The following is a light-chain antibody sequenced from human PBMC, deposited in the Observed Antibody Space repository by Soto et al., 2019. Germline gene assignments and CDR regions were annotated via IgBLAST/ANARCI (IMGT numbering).Light chain of an antibody. V-gene: IGLV3-21*04. CDR3: QVWDRSSDVV. J-gene: IGLJ2*01. CDR1: TIGSEN. CDR2: YSD. Sequence: SYELTQPPSVSVAPGKTARITCGGNTIGSENVHWYQQKPGQAPVLVIYYSDDRPSGIPERFSGSKSGNTATLIISNVEAGDEADYYGQVWDRSSDVVFGGGTQLTVL.